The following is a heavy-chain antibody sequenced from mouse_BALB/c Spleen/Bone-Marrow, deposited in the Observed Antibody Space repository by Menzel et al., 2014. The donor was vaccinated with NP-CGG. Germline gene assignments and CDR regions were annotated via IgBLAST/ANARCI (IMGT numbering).Heavy chain of an antibody. J-gene: IGHJ4*01. D-gene: IGHD1-1*01. CDR2: INPSNVDT. Sequence: VQLQQSGAELVKPGASVKLSCKASGHTFTSYYMFWVKQRPGQGLEWVGEINPSNVDTNFNEKFKSKATLTVDKSPNTAYMQLSSLTSEDSAVYYCSRGYYGSTYYYAMDYWGQGTSVTVSS. CDR3: SRGYYGSTYYYAMDY. CDR1: GHTFTSYY. V-gene: IGHV1S81*02.